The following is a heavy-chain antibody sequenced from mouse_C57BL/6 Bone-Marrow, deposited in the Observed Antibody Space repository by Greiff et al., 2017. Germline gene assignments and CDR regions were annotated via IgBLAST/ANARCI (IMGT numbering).Heavy chain of an antibody. CDR2: ISAGGSYP. Sequence: EVKLQESGGGLVKPGGSLKLSCAASGFTFSSYAMSWVRQTPEQRLEWVATISAGGSYPYYPDNVKGPFTISRDNAKNNLYMQLCHLKSEDTAMYYCAREVGNVDYWGQGTTLTVSS. V-gene: IGHV5-4*01. J-gene: IGHJ2*01. CDR3: AREVGNVDY. D-gene: IGHD2-1*01. CDR1: GFTFSSYA.